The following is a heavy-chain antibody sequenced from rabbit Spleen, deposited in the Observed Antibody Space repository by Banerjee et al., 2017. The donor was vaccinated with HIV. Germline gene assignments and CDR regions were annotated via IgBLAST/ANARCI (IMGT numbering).Heavy chain of an antibody. Sequence: QSLEESGGDLVKPGASLTLTCTASGFSFSSNYWICWVRQAPGKGLEWIACIYTGSSDATYYASWAKGRFTITRSTSLNTVTLQMTSLTAADTATYFCARDLTGVIGWNFGWWGPGTLVT. D-gene: IGHD1-1*01. V-gene: IGHV1S40*01. CDR1: GFSFSSNYW. J-gene: IGHJ4*01. CDR2: IYTGSSDAT. CDR3: ARDLTGVIGWNFGW.